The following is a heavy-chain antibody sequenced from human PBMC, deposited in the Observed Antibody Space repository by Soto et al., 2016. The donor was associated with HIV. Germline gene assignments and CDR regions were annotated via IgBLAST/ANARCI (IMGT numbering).Heavy chain of an antibody. V-gene: IGHV1-8*03. CDR2: MNPNSGNT. CDR3: ARGRHLLGLAFDI. CDR1: GYTFSSYD. Sequence: QVQLVQSGAEVRKPGASVKVSCKASGYTFSSYDINWVRQATGQGLEWMGWMNPNSGNTGYAQKFQGRVTIIRNTSITTAYMELSSLRSEDTAVYCCARGRHLLGLAFDIWGQGTMVTVSS. D-gene: IGHD3-16*01. J-gene: IGHJ3*02.